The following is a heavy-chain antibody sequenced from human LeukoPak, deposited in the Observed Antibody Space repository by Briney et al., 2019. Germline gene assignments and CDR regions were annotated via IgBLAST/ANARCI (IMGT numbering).Heavy chain of an antibody. CDR2: IDYDSSHI. J-gene: IGHJ4*02. CDR3: TRDPLRYLRVSHYDY. CDR1: GFTFSTSA. Sequence: GGSLRLSCAASGFTFSTSAMNWVRQVPGKGLEWVSSIDYDSSHIYYAASVRGRFTISRDNARNSVYLQMDSLRVEDTAVYYCTRDPLRYLRVSHYDYWGQGSLPAVSS. V-gene: IGHV3-21*01. D-gene: IGHD3-9*01.